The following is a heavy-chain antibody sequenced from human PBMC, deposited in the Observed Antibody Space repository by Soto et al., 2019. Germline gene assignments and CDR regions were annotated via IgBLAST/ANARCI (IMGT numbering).Heavy chain of an antibody. D-gene: IGHD2-21*01. Sequence: QMQLQESGPGLVKPSQTLSLTCTVSGGSIASGNDYWSWIRQHPGKGLEWIGNIYYNGNTYHNPSLESRFTMLGERSKNQLSLSLSFVTAGDAAIYFWGRTQGYCGGERCYSTSSAMDVWGQGTTVPVPS. J-gene: IGHJ6*02. V-gene: IGHV4-31*03. CDR2: IYYNGNT. CDR3: GRTQGYCGGERCYSTSSAMDV. CDR1: GGSIASGNDY.